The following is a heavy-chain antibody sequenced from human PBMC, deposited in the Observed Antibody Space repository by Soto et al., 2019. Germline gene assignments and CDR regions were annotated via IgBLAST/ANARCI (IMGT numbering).Heavy chain of an antibody. CDR1: TSNLKNYA. J-gene: IGHJ4*02. CDR2: LTDTGGST. CDR3: ASARSSVEPGGFVEN. D-gene: IGHD2-15*01. V-gene: IGHV3-23*01. Sequence: EVLLSESGGGPVQPGGSLRLSCVDSTSNLKNYAMAWVRQAPGKGLEWVSALTDTGGSTYYAASVKGRFTISRDNSRNTLFLQMDRLRVDDTAVYYCASARSSVEPGGFVENWGQGTLVTVSS.